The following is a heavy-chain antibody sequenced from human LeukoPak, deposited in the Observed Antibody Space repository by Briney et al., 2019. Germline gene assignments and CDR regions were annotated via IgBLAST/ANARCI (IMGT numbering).Heavy chain of an antibody. CDR1: GFTFRSFA. J-gene: IGHJ3*02. Sequence: GGSLRLSCSASGFTFRSFAMHWVRQAPRKGLEYVSGISGNGGTTSYADSVKGRFTISRDNSKNTLYLQMSSLRADDTAVYYCVRLPPRTTVAPDDALDIWGQGTVVAVSS. CDR3: VRLPPRTTVAPDDALDI. D-gene: IGHD4-23*01. CDR2: ISGNGGTT. V-gene: IGHV3-64D*06.